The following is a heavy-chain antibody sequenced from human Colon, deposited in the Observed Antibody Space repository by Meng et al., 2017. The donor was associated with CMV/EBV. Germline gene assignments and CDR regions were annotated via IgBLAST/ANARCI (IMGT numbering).Heavy chain of an antibody. CDR1: GGSISSSSYY. CDR2: IYYSGST. V-gene: IGHV4-30-4*08. CDR3: ARESLTEGY. Sequence: SETLSLTCTVSGGSISSSSYYWGWIRQPPGKGLEWIGYIYYSGSTYYNPSLKSRVTISVDTSKNQFSLKLSSVTAADTAVYYCARESLTEGYWGQGTLVTVSS. J-gene: IGHJ4*02.